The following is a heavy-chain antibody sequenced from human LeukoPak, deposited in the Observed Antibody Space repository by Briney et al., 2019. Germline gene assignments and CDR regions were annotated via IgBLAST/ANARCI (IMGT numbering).Heavy chain of an antibody. CDR1: GFTFSNYA. D-gene: IGHD5-24*01. V-gene: IGHV3-23*01. CDR3: SRDLRGRDDY. CDR2: ISGSGSST. Sequence: GGSLRLSCAASGFTFSNYAMTWVRQAPGKGLEWVSGISGSGSSTYYADSVKGRFTISRDNAKNTLYLQMNSLRAEDTAVYYCSRDLRGRDDYWGQGILVIVSS. J-gene: IGHJ4*02.